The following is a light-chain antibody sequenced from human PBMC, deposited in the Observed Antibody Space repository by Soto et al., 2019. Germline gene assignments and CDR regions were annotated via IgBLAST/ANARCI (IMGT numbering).Light chain of an antibody. CDR3: QQSYLSPHT. CDR2: AAS. CDR1: QGINNW. J-gene: IGKJ2*01. Sequence: DIQMTQSPSSVSASVGDRVTITCRATQGINNWLAWYQQKPGKAPKLLIFAASSLASGVPSRFSGSGSGTDFTLTIISLQPEDFATYYCQQSYLSPHTFGQGTKLQIK. V-gene: IGKV1-12*01.